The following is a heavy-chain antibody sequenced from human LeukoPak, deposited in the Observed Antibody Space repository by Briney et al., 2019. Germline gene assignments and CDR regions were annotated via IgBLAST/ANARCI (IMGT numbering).Heavy chain of an antibody. J-gene: IGHJ4*02. V-gene: IGHV3-30*03. D-gene: IGHD3-9*01. CDR2: ISYDGSNK. CDR1: GFTFSSYG. CDR3: ARGSDDILTGYFDY. Sequence: PGRSLRLSCAASGFTFSSYGMHWVRQAPGKGLEWVAVISYDGSNKYYADSVKGRFTISRDNSKNTLYLQMGSLRAEDMAVYYCARGSDDILTGYFDYWGQGTLVTVSS.